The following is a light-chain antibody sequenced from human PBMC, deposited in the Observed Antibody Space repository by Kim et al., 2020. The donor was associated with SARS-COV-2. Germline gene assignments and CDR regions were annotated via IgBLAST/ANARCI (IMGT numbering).Light chain of an antibody. CDR2: VAS. Sequence: LRPGEPPTPSCTAAQGATAYLPWSHQNPGQPPRLPTFVASSGPTGIPARFSGSGSGTDFTLTISGLGPEDFAVYYGQHRGNWPPTFGEGTKVDIK. V-gene: IGKV3-11*01. J-gene: IGKJ1*01. CDR1: QGATAY. CDR3: QHRGNWPPT.